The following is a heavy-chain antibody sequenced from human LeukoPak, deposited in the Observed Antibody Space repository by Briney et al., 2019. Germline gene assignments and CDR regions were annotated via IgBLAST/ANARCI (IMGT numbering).Heavy chain of an antibody. D-gene: IGHD2-2*01. CDR3: STVGGYCSSTSCGY. J-gene: IGHJ4*02. Sequence: GGSLRLSCAASGFIFSDYYMSWIRQAPGKGLEWVSYISSSGSTIYYADSVKGRFTISRDNAKNSLYLQMNSLRAEDTAVYYCSTVGGYCSSTSCGYWGQGTLVTVSS. V-gene: IGHV3-11*01. CDR2: ISSSGSTI. CDR1: GFIFSDYY.